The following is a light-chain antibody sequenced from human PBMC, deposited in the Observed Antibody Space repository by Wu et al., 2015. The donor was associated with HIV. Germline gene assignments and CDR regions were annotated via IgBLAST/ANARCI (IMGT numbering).Light chain of an antibody. CDR3: QQYGTLPGT. CDR1: QSVNRNY. CDR2: GAS. V-gene: IGKV3-20*01. J-gene: IGKJ1*01. Sequence: ENVLTQSPGTLSLSPGERATLSCRTSQSVNRNYLAWYQRKPDQAPRLLIYGASTRATGIPDRFSGSGSGTDFSLTISRLEPEDFAVYYCQQYGTLPGTFGQGTKVEIK.